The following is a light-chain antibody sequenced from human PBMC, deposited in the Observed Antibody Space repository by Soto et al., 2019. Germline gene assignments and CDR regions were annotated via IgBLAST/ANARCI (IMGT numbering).Light chain of an antibody. V-gene: IGLV2-11*01. CDR2: DVS. Sequence: QSALTQPRSVSGSPGQSVTISCTGTSSDVGGYNYVSWYQQHPGKAPKLMIYDVSERPSGVPDRFSGSKSGNTAPLTISGLQAEDEADYYCCSYAGSYTFVFAPGTKLTVL. CDR3: CSYAGSYTFV. J-gene: IGLJ1*01. CDR1: SSDVGGYNY.